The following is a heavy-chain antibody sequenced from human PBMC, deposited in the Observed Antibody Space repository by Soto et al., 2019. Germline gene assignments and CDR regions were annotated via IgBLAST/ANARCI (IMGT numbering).Heavy chain of an antibody. CDR3: GGDFHTMFGGEFAY. Sequence: SETLSLTCTVSGGSISSGGYYWSWIRQHPEKGLEWIAYIDYSGYTYYNPSLKSRVSILVDTPRNQFSLQLRSVTAADTAVYYWGGDFHTMFGGEFAYGGQGILVPVPS. J-gene: IGHJ4*02. D-gene: IGHD3-10*01. V-gene: IGHV4-31*03. CDR2: IDYSGYT. CDR1: GGSISSGGYY.